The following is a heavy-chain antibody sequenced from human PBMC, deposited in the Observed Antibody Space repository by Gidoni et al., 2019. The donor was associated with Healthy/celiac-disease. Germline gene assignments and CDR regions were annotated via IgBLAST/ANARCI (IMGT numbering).Heavy chain of an antibody. V-gene: IGHV5-10-1*03. CDR1: GYSFTSYW. Sequence: EVQLVQSGAEVKKPGESLRISCKGSGYSFTSYWISWVRQMPGKGLEWMGRIDPSDSYTNYSPSFQGHVTISADKSISTAYLQWSSLKASDTAMYYCARALWYSSSWPPTDYWGQGTLVTVSS. D-gene: IGHD6-13*01. CDR2: IDPSDSYT. CDR3: ARALWYSSSWPPTDY. J-gene: IGHJ4*02.